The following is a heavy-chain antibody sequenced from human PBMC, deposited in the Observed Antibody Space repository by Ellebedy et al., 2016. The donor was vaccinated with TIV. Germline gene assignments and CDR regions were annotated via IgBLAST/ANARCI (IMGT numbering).Heavy chain of an antibody. J-gene: IGHJ3*02. CDR1: GFTFSSYS. CDR2: ISSSSSYI. CDR3: AREAGAFDI. Sequence: GESLKISXAASGFTFSSYSMNWVRQAPGKGLEWVSSISSSSSYIYYADSVKGRFTISRDNAKNSLYLQMNSLRAEDTAVYYCAREAGAFDIWGQGTMVTVSS. V-gene: IGHV3-21*01.